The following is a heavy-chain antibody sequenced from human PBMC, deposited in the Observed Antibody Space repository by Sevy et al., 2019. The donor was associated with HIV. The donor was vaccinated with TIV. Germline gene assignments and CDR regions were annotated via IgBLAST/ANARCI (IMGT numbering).Heavy chain of an antibody. V-gene: IGHV3-21*01. CDR1: GFTFSSYN. D-gene: IGHD3-3*01. CDR3: ARDKTILEGRYGMDV. J-gene: IGHJ6*02. Sequence: LGGSLRLSCAASGFTFSSYNMNWVRQAPGKGLEWVSFVFSSSSYIYYADSVKGRFTISRDNAKNSLYLQMNSLRAEDTAVYYCARDKTILEGRYGMDVWGQGTTVTVSS. CDR2: VFSSSSYI.